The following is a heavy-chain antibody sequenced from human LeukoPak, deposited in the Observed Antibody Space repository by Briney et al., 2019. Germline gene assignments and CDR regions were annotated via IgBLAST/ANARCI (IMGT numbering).Heavy chain of an antibody. D-gene: IGHD6-13*01. V-gene: IGHV4-59*01. Sequence: PSETLSLTCTVSGGSISSYYWSWIRQPPGKGLEWIGYIYYSGSTNYNPSLKSRVTISVDTSKNQFSLKLSSVTAAATAVYYCASDKYRRYRSSHTFDYWGQGTLVTVSS. CDR3: ASDKYRRYRSSHTFDY. CDR2: IYYSGST. J-gene: IGHJ4*02. CDR1: GGSISSYY.